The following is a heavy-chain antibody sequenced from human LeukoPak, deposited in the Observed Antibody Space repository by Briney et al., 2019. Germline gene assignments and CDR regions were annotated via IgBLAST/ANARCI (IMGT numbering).Heavy chain of an antibody. CDR1: GYTFTGYY. V-gene: IGHV1-2*02. CDR2: INPNSGGT. Sequence: ASVEVSCKASGYTFTGYYMHWVRQAPGQGLEWMGWINPNSGGTNYAQKFQGRVTMTRDTSISTAYMELSRLRSDDTAVYYCARDPYSKLSWGFDYWGQGTLVTVSS. CDR3: ARDPYSKLSWGFDY. J-gene: IGHJ4*02. D-gene: IGHD4-11*01.